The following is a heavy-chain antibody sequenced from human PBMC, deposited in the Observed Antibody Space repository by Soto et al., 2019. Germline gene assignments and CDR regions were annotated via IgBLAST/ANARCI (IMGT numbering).Heavy chain of an antibody. CDR1: GFTFSSYE. J-gene: IGHJ6*02. V-gene: IGHV3-48*03. CDR3: ARDGSGSYSGYYYGMDV. Sequence: PGGSLRLSCAASGFTFSSYEMNWVRQAPGKGLEWVSYISSSGRTIYYADSVKGRFTISRDNAKNSLYLQMNSLRAEDTAVYYCARDGSGSYSGYYYGMDVWGQGTTVTVSS. D-gene: IGHD1-26*01. CDR2: ISSSGRTI.